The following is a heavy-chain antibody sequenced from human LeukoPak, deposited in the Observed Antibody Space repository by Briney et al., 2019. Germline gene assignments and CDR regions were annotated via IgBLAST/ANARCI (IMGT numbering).Heavy chain of an antibody. CDR1: GFTFSNYG. CDR2: IRYDGSNK. CDR3: ATHMGYFDY. D-gene: IGHD2-21*01. Sequence: GGSLRLSCAPSGFTFSNYGMHWVRQAPGKGLEWVTFIRYDGSNKFYADSVKGRFTISRDNSKNTLYLQMNSLRGEDSAVYYCATHMGYFDYWGQGTLVTVSS. J-gene: IGHJ4*02. V-gene: IGHV3-30*02.